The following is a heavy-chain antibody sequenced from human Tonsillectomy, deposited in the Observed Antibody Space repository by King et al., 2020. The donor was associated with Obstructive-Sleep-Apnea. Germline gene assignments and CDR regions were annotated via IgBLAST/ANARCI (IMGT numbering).Heavy chain of an antibody. CDR1: GFSFSSYW. CDR3: ARDQGDFDY. V-gene: IGHV3-7*01. J-gene: IGHJ4*02. Sequence: VQLVEAGGGLVQPGGSLRLSCAASGFSFSSYWMSGVRQAPGKGREWVANIKQDGSEKYYVDSVKGRITISRDKAKDSLFLQLNSLRAEDTAVYYCARDQGDFDYWGQGTLVTVSS. CDR2: IKQDGSEK.